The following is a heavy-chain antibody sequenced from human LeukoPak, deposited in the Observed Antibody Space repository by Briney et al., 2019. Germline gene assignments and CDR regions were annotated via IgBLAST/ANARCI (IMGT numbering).Heavy chain of an antibody. CDR1: GYSFTSYW. CDR3: ARHFHLRSGSFDF. J-gene: IGHJ4*02. CDR2: IYPGDSDT. V-gene: IGHV5-51*01. D-gene: IGHD3-10*01. Sequence: RGESLKISCKGSGYSFTSYWIGWVRQMPGKGLEWMAIIYPGDSDTRYNPSFQGQVTISADKSISTAYLQWNTLKASDNTIYYCARHFHLRSGSFDFWGQGTLVTVSS.